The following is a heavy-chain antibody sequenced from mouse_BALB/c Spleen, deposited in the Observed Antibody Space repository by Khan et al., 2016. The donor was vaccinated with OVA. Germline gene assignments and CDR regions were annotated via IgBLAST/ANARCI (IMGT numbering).Heavy chain of an antibody. Sequence: QVQLQQSGPEVVRPGVSVKISCKGSGYTFTDYVMHWVKQRHAKSPEGIGIISTYHGYINYNQKLKAKATMTGDKSSSTAYMELARLTSEDSAIYYCARVGNGFDYWGQGTTLTVSS. D-gene: IGHD2-1*01. J-gene: IGHJ2*01. V-gene: IGHV1S137*01. CDR1: GYTFTDYV. CDR2: ISTYHGYI. CDR3: ARVGNGFDY.